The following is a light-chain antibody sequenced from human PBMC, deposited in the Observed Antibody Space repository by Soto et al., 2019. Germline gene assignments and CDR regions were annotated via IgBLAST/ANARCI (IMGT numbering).Light chain of an antibody. V-gene: IGLV2-14*01. J-gene: IGLJ2*01. Sequence: QSALTQPASVSGSPGQSITISCTGTSSDVGGYHYVSWYQQHPGKAPKLMIYEVTNRPTGVSNRFSASKSGNTASLTIARLQAEDEAHYYCSSYTTTYTVVFGGGTKLPVL. CDR3: SSYTTTYTVV. CDR2: EVT. CDR1: SSDVGGYHY.